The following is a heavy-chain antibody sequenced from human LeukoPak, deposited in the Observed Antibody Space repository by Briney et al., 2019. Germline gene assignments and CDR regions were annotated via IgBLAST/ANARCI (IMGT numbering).Heavy chain of an antibody. CDR2: IYYSGST. V-gene: IGHV4-39*01. D-gene: IGHD3-10*01. CDR3: ARRHYYGSGSYSY. Sequence: SETLSLTCTVSGGSISSSSYYWGWIRQPPGKGLEWIGRIYYSGSTYYNPSLKSRVTISVDTSKNQFSLKLSSVTAADTAVYYCARRHYYGSGSYSYWGQGTLFTVSS. J-gene: IGHJ4*02. CDR1: GGSISSSSYY.